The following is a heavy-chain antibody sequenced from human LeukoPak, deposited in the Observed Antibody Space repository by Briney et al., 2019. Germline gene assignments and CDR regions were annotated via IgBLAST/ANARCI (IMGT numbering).Heavy chain of an antibody. J-gene: IGHJ4*02. CDR1: GYTLTDVS. D-gene: IGHD1-26*01. CDR2: FDPEDGET. CDR3: AREVGATYYFDY. V-gene: IGHV1-24*01. Sequence: ASVKVSCKVSGYTLTDVSIHWVRQAPGKGLEWMGGFDPEDGETIYTQKLQGRVTMTTDTSTSTAYMELRSLRSDDTAVYYCAREVGATYYFDYWGQGTLVTVSS.